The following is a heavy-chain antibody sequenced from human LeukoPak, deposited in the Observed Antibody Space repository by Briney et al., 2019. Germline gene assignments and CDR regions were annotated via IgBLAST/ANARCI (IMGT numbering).Heavy chain of an antibody. CDR1: GYTFSDYY. CDR2: ISPKSGGT. Sequence: ASVKVSCKASGYTFSDYYIHWVRQAPGQGLEWMGWISPKSGGTNYAQNFQGRVTMTRDTSINTAYMELSRLRPDDTAVYYCARYLYYYGSGSYSWFDPWGQGTLVTVSS. V-gene: IGHV1-2*02. J-gene: IGHJ5*02. CDR3: ARYLYYYGSGSYSWFDP. D-gene: IGHD3-10*01.